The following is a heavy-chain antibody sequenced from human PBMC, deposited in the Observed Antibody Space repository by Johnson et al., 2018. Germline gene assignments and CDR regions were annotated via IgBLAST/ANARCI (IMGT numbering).Heavy chain of an antibody. V-gene: IGHV3-30*18. D-gene: IGHD3-3*01. J-gene: IGHJ6*02. CDR1: GFTFSSYG. Sequence: VQLVQSGGGVVQPGRSLRLSCAASGFTFSSYGMHWVRQAPGKGLEWVAVISYDGSNKYYADSVKGRFTISRDNSKNTLYLQMNSLRAEDTAVYYCAKDRGDFWSGTYYGMDVWGQGTTVTVSS. CDR3: AKDRGDFWSGTYYGMDV. CDR2: ISYDGSNK.